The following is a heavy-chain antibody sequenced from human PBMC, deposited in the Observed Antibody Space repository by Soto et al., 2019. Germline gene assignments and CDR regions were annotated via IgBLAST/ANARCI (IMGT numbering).Heavy chain of an antibody. CDR3: ARVEDWGYDSSGYYAY. CDR1: VGSISIYY. CDR2: IYYSGST. D-gene: IGHD3-22*01. V-gene: IGHV4-59*01. J-gene: IGHJ4*02. Sequence: PSETLCVTCTLSVGSISIYYWSWIRQPPGKGLEWIAYIYYSGSTNYNPSLKSRVTISVDTSKNQFSLKLSSVTAADTAVYYCARVEDWGYDSSGYYAYWGQGTLVTVSS.